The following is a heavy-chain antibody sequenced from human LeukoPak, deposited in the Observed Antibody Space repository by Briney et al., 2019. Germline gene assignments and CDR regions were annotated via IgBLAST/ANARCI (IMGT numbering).Heavy chain of an antibody. CDR3: AKDRRYCSGGSCKPADFVDY. Sequence: GGSLRLSCAASGFTFSSYAMSWVRQAPGKGLGWVSAISGSGGSTYYADSVKGRFTISRDNSKNTLYLQMNSLRAEDTAVYYCAKDRRYCSGGSCKPADFVDYWREGTVVTVS. J-gene: IGHJ4*02. CDR2: ISGSGGST. V-gene: IGHV3-23*01. D-gene: IGHD2-15*01. CDR1: GFTFSSYA.